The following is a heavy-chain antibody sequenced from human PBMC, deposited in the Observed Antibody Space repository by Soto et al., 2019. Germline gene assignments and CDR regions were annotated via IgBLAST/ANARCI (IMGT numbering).Heavy chain of an antibody. CDR1: GYTFTGYY. D-gene: IGHD3-22*01. Sequence: ASVKVSCKASGYTFTGYYMHWVRQAPGQGLEWMGWINPNSGGTNYAQKFQGWVTMTRDTSISTAYMELSRLRSDDTAVYYCARAYVGGYYYDSSGYYDYWGQGTLVTAPQ. V-gene: IGHV1-2*04. CDR2: INPNSGGT. CDR3: ARAYVGGYYYDSSGYYDY. J-gene: IGHJ4*02.